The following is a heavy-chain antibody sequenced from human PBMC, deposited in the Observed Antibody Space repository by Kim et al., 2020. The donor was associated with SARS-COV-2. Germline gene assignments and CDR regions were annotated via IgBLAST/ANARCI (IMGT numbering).Heavy chain of an antibody. Sequence: GGSLRLSCAASGFIFNKYWMSWVRQAPGKGLEWLANINPDGSEKYYVDSVEGRFSISRDNAKNSLHLQMNSLRAEDTAVYYCVRGGGTXXSWGQGSXXTVSS. J-gene: IGHJ4*02. V-gene: IGHV3-7*01. CDR2: INPDGSEK. D-gene: IGHD2-15*01. CDR3: VRGGGTXXS. CDR1: GFIFNKYW.